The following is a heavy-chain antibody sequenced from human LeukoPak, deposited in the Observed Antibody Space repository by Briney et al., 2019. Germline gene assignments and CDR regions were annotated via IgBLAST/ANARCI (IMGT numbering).Heavy chain of an antibody. V-gene: IGHV4-34*01. J-gene: IGHJ4*02. CDR2: INHSGST. Sequence: PSETLSLTCVVNVGSSRGYYWSGTRQPPGKGLEWIGEINHSGSTNYNPSLKSRVTISVDTSKNQFSLKLSSVTAADTAVYYCARGGYSGLTHWGQGTLVTVSS. CDR1: VGSSRGYY. CDR3: ARGGYSGLTH. D-gene: IGHD5-12*01.